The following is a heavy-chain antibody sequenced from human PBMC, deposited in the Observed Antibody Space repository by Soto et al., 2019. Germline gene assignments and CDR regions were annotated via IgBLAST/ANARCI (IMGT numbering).Heavy chain of an antibody. CDR2: IYYSGST. V-gene: IGHV4-39*01. D-gene: IGHD6-13*01. Sequence: SVTKSLTCTVAGGSISSSSYYWGWIRQPPGKGLEWIGSIYYSGSTYYNPSLKSRVTISVDTSKNQFSLKLSSVTAADTAVYYCASGRIYSSSWDGLSSDGEYYFDYWGQGTLVTVSS. J-gene: IGHJ4*02. CDR1: GGSISSSSYY. CDR3: ASGRIYSSSWDGLSSDGEYYFDY.